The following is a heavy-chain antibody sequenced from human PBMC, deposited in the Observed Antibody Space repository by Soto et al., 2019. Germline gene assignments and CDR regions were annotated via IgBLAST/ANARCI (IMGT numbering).Heavy chain of an antibody. CDR1: GGSFSGYY. CDR2: INHSGST. Sequence: SETLSLTCAVYGGSFSGYYWSWIRQPPGKGLEWIGEINHSGSTNYNPSLKSRVTISVDTSKNQFSLKLSSVTAADTAVYYCARGPPRLAWIAVAAAAAFGYWGQGTLVTVSS. D-gene: IGHD6-19*01. J-gene: IGHJ4*02. CDR3: ARGPPRLAWIAVAAAAAFGY. V-gene: IGHV4-34*01.